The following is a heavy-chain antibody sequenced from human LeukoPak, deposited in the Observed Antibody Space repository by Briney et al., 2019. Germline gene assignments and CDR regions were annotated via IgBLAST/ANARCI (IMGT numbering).Heavy chain of an antibody. CDR1: GFTFSSYA. Sequence: GGSLRLSCAASGFTFSSYAMSWVRQAPGMGLEWVSVISGSGDSTYYAGSVQGRFTISRDNSKNTLYLQMNSLRAEDTAVYYCAKDHGSGSYYNYWGQGTLVTVSS. CDR3: AKDHGSGSYYNY. D-gene: IGHD3-10*01. CDR2: ISGSGDST. J-gene: IGHJ4*02. V-gene: IGHV3-23*01.